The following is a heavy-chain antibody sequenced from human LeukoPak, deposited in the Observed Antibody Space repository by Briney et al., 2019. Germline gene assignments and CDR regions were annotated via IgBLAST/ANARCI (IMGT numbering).Heavy chain of an antibody. CDR1: GFTFSSYW. J-gene: IGHJ5*02. Sequence: GGSLRLSCAASGFTFSSYWMHWVRHAPGKGLVWVSRINSDGSSTSYADSVKGRFTISRDNAKNTLYLQMNSLRAEDTAVYYCAKDPNSGSYYSGTNGFDPWGQGTPVTVSS. CDR3: AKDPNSGSYYSGTNGFDP. CDR2: INSDGSST. D-gene: IGHD1-26*01. V-gene: IGHV3-74*01.